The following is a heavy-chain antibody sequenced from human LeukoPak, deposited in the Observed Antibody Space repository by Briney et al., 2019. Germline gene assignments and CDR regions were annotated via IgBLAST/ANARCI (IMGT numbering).Heavy chain of an antibody. J-gene: IGHJ5*02. D-gene: IGHD3-22*01. CDR3: ARSPDYYDRRGVWFDP. V-gene: IGHV3-21*01. CDR1: GFTFSTYS. CDR2: ISSSSSYI. Sequence: GGSLRLSCAGSGFTFSTYSMSWVRQAPGKGLEWVSSISSSSSYIYHADSVKGRFTISRDNAKNSLYLQMNSLRAEDTAVYYCARSPDYYDRRGVWFDPWGQGTLVTVSS.